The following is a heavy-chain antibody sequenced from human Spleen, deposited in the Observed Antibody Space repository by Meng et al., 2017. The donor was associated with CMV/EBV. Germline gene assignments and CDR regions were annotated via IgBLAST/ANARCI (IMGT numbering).Heavy chain of an antibody. CDR2: IYTSGST. CDR1: GGSISSYY. V-gene: IGHV4-4*07. Sequence: QVQLQASGPGLVKPSETLSLPCTVSGGSISSYYWSWIRQPAGKGLEWIGRIYTSGSTNYNPSLKSRVTMSVDTSKNQFSLKLSSVTAADTAVYYCARGSRRPLGSGYLFDYWGRGTLVTVSS. CDR3: ARGSRRPLGSGYLFDY. J-gene: IGHJ4*02. D-gene: IGHD3-3*01.